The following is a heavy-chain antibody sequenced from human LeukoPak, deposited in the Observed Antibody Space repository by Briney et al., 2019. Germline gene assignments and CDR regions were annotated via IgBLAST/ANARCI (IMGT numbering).Heavy chain of an antibody. D-gene: IGHD6-19*01. V-gene: IGHV4-30-4*08. CDR1: GGSISSGDYY. CDR3: ASYSSGWYRDYFDY. J-gene: IGHJ4*02. CDR2: IYYSGST. Sequence: PSETLSLTCTVSGGSISSGDYYWSWIRQPPGKGLEWIGYIYYSGSTYYNPSLKSRVTISVDTSKNQFSLKLSSVTAADTAVYYCASYSSGWYRDYFDYWGQGTLVTVSS.